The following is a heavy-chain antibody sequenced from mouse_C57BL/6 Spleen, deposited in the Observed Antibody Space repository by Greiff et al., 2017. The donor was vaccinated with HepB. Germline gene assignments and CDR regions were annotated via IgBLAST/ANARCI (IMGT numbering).Heavy chain of an antibody. V-gene: IGHV1-9*01. CDR2: ILPGSGST. CDR3: ARPYGYDGAWFAY. J-gene: IGHJ3*01. D-gene: IGHD2-2*01. Sequence: QVQLQQSGAELMKPGASVKLSCKATGYTFSGYWIEWVKQRPGHGFGGFGEILPGSGSTNYNEKFKGKATFTADTSSNTADKQLGSLTTEDFAISYCARPYGYDGAWFAYWGQGTLVTVSA. CDR1: GYTFSGYW.